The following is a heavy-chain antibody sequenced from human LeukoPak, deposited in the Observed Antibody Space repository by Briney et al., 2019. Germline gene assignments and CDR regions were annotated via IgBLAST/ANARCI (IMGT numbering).Heavy chain of an antibody. D-gene: IGHD5-12*01. CDR1: GFTFGSSW. CDR2: IYSSGST. CDR3: ARASWGYQFDS. V-gene: IGHV3-66*01. J-gene: IGHJ4*02. Sequence: PGGSLRLSCVDSGFTFGSSWMTWVRQSPGKGLEWVSVIYSSGSTYYADSVKDRFTISRDNSRNTVDLQMNSLRVEDTAVYYCARASWGYQFDSWGQGTLVTVSS.